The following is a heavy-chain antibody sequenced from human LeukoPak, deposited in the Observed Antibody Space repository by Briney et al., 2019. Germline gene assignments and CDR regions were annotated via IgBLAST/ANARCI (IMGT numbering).Heavy chain of an antibody. CDR1: GFTFSSYA. CDR3: AKDQVETALWGYFQH. Sequence: PGGSLRLSCAASGFTFSSYAMSWVRQAPGKGLEWVSAISGSGGSTYYADSVKGRFTISRDDSKSTLYLQMNSLRAEDTAIYYCAKDQVETALWGYFQHWGQGTLVTVSS. V-gene: IGHV3-23*01. CDR2: ISGSGGST. D-gene: IGHD2-21*02. J-gene: IGHJ1*01.